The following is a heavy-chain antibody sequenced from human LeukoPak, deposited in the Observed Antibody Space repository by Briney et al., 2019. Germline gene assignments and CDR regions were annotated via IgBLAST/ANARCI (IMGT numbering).Heavy chain of an antibody. V-gene: IGHV4-4*07. CDR2: ITGSGST. CDR3: ARGAYDVLTGTHYNWCDP. D-gene: IGHD3-9*01. J-gene: IGHJ5*02. CDR1: DDSINIYY. Sequence: PSETLSLTCSVSDDSINIYYWFWVRQPAGRGLEWIGRITGSGSTNYNPSLKSRVTMSVDTSKNQFSLRLTSVAAADSAVYYCARGAYDVLTGTHYNWCDPWGQGTLVIVSS.